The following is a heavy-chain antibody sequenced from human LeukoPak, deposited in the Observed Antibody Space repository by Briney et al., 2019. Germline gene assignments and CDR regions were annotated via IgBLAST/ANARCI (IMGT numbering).Heavy chain of an antibody. CDR2: INAGNGNT. J-gene: IGHJ6*02. CDR3: ARYGDSRINYYYYGMDV. CDR1: GYTFTSYA. D-gene: IGHD4-17*01. Sequence: ASVKVSCKASGYTFTSYAMHWVRQAPGQRLEWMGWINAGNGNTKYSQKFQGRVTITRDTSASTANMELSSLRSEDTAVYYCARYGDSRINYYYYGMDVWGQGTTVTVSS. V-gene: IGHV1-3*01.